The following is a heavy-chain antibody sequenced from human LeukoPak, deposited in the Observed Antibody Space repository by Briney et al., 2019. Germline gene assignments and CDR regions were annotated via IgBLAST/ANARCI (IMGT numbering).Heavy chain of an antibody. CDR3: ALRSSGYYLTLDY. V-gene: IGHV4-34*01. Sequence: PETLSLTCAVYGGSFSGYYWSWIRQPPGKGLEWIGEINHSGSTNYNPSLKSRVTISVDTSKNQFSLKLSSVTAADTAVYYCALRSSGYYLTLDYWGQGTLVTVSS. D-gene: IGHD3-22*01. CDR2: INHSGST. CDR1: GGSFSGYY. J-gene: IGHJ4*02.